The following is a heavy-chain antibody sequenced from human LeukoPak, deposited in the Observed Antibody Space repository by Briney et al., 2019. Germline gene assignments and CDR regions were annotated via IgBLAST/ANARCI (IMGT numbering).Heavy chain of an antibody. Sequence: SETLPLTCAVYGGSFSGYYWSWIRQPPGKGLEWIGEINHSGSTNYNPSLKSRVTISVDTSKNQFSLKLSSVTAADTAVYYCARGRFYDYVWGSYRYTSPFFDYWGQGTLVTVSS. CDR3: ARGRFYDYVWGSYRYTSPFFDY. V-gene: IGHV4-34*01. D-gene: IGHD3-16*02. CDR2: INHSGST. CDR1: GGSFSGYY. J-gene: IGHJ4*02.